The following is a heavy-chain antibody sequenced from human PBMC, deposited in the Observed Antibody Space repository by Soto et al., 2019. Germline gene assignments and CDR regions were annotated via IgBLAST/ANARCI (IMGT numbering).Heavy chain of an antibody. V-gene: IGHV4-59*01. CDR1: RGSISNYF. CDR2: ISYSGTT. CDR3: AGIRGLGEGSPYFDH. J-gene: IGHJ4*02. Sequence: QVQLQEWGPGLMKPSETLSLTCIVSRGSISNYFWTWIRQPPGRGLEWIGYISYSGTTNYNASLKSRVTISGDTSANQFSLRVRSVTAGDTGVYYCAGIRGLGEGSPYFDHWGQGARVTVSS. D-gene: IGHD3-16*01.